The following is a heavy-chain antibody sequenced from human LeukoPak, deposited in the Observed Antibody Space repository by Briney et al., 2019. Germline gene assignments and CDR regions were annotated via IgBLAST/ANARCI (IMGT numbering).Heavy chain of an antibody. Sequence: QPGRSLRLSCAASGFTFSSYGMHWVRQAPGKGLEWEAVISYDGSNKYYADSVKGRFTISRDNSKNTLYLQMNSLRAEDTAVYYCAKEAQYSSGWTYYYYGMDVWGQGTTVTVSS. V-gene: IGHV3-30*18. CDR2: ISYDGSNK. CDR3: AKEAQYSSGWTYYYYGMDV. CDR1: GFTFSSYG. D-gene: IGHD6-19*01. J-gene: IGHJ6*02.